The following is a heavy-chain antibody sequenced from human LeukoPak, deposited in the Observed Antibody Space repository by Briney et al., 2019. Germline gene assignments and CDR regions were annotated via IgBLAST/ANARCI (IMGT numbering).Heavy chain of an antibody. CDR1: GFTFSSYS. Sequence: GGSLRLSCAASGFTFSSYSMNWVRQAPGKGLEWVSSISSSSSYIYYADSVKGRFTISRDNAKNSLYLQMSSLRAEDTAVYYCARVGLRRTDAFDIWGQGTMVTVSS. CDR2: ISSSSSYI. CDR3: ARVGLRRTDAFDI. J-gene: IGHJ3*02. D-gene: IGHD5-12*01. V-gene: IGHV3-21*01.